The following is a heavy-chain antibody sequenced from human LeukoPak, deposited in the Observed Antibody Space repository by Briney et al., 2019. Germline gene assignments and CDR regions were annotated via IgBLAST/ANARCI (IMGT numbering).Heavy chain of an antibody. D-gene: IGHD3-10*01. CDR3: AKDISTMVRGVIIGGVDY. J-gene: IGHJ4*02. V-gene: IGHV3-7*03. Sequence: GGSLRLSCGASGFTFSSYWMSWVRQAPGKGLEWVANIKQDGSEKYYVDSVKGRFTISRDNAKNSLYLQMNSLRAEDTALYYCAKDISTMVRGVIIGGVDYWGQGTLVTVSS. CDR1: GFTFSSYW. CDR2: IKQDGSEK.